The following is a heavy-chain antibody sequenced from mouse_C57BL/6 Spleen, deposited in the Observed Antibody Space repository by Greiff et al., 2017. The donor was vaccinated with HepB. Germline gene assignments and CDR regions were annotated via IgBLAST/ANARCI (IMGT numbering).Heavy chain of an antibody. D-gene: IGHD1-1*01. CDR3: VTRNFDC. CDR1: GYTFTSYW. J-gene: IGHJ2*01. V-gene: IGHV1-55*01. CDR2: IYPGSGNT. Sequence: VQLQQPGAELVKPGASVKMSSKASGYTFTSYWITWVKQGPGQGLEWIGDIYPGSGNTNYNEKFKNKATLTVDTSSSTAYMQLSSLTYEDSAVYYSVTRNFDCWGQGTTLTVSS.